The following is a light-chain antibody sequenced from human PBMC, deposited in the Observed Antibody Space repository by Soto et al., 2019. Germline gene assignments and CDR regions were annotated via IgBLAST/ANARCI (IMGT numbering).Light chain of an antibody. Sequence: EIVLTQSPGTLSLSPGDTATLSCRASQSVSSRYLGWYQQRPGQAPRLLIYGASSRATGIPDRFSGSGSGTDFTLTISRLEPEDFAVYYCHQYDKSPLTFGGGTKVDIK. CDR1: QSVSSRY. CDR2: GAS. J-gene: IGKJ4*01. CDR3: HQYDKSPLT. V-gene: IGKV3-20*01.